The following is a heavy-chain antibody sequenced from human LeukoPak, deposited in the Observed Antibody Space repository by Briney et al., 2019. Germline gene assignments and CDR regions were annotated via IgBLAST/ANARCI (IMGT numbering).Heavy chain of an antibody. V-gene: IGHV3-21*01. CDR2: ISSSNSYI. D-gene: IGHD2-15*01. CDR3: ASDSGGEREWADAFDI. J-gene: IGHJ3*02. Sequence: PGGSLRLSCAASGFTFSSYSMNWVRQAPGKGLEWVSSISSSNSYIYYADSVKGRFTISRDNAKNSLYLQMNSLRAEDTAVYYCASDSGGEREWADAFDIWGQGPMVTVSS. CDR1: GFTFSSYS.